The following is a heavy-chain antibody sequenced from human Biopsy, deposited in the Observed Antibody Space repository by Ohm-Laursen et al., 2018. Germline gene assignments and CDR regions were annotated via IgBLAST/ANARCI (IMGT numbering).Heavy chain of an antibody. V-gene: IGHV3-9*01. CDR2: ISWNSGTT. Sequence: LSLTCAASEFTFNDYAMYWVRQAPGMGLDWVSGISWNSGTTDYADSVKGRFTISRDKAKNSLYLQMHSLRAEDTAFYYCAKASGYSSGWPIDYWGQGNLVTVSS. CDR3: AKASGYSSGWPIDY. D-gene: IGHD6-19*01. CDR1: EFTFNDYA. J-gene: IGHJ4*02.